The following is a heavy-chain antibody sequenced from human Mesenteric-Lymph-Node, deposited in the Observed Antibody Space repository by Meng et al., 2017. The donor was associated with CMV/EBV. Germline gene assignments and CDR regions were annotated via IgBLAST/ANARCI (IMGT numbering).Heavy chain of an antibody. Sequence: GGSLRLSCAASKFIVSTCAMSWVRQPPGKGLEWVSSITCSGSNTYYADSVKGRFTISRDNSKNTLYLQMNSLRAEDTAVYYCAKERVGEGYFDYWGQGTLVTVSS. CDR1: KFIVSTCA. D-gene: IGHD3-10*01. V-gene: IGHV3-23*01. CDR3: AKERVGEGYFDY. J-gene: IGHJ4*02. CDR2: ITCSGSNT.